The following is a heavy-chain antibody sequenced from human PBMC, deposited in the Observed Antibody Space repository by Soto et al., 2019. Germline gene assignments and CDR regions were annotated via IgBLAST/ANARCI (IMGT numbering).Heavy chain of an antibody. CDR2: INHSGST. Sequence: PSETLSLTCAVYGGSFSGYYWSWIRQPPGKGLEWIGEINHSGSTNYNPSLKSRVTISVDTSKNQFSLKLSSVTAADTAVYYCARARSRRYYYYYMDVWGKGTTVTV. J-gene: IGHJ6*03. CDR1: GGSFSGYY. CDR3: ARARSRRYYYYYMDV. V-gene: IGHV4-34*01.